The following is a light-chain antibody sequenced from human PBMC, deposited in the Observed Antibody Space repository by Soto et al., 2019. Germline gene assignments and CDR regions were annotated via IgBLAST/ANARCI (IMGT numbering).Light chain of an antibody. Sequence: ENVLTQSPGTLSLSPGERATLSCRASQSVSSSFLAWYQQKPGQAPRLLIYGASSRPTGIPDRFSGSGSGTDFTLTISRLEPEDFAVYYCPQYGSSPWTFGQGTKV. V-gene: IGKV3-20*01. CDR3: PQYGSSPWT. CDR1: QSVSSSF. J-gene: IGKJ1*01. CDR2: GAS.